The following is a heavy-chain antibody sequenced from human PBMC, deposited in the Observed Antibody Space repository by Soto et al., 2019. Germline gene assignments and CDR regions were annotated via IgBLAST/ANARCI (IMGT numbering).Heavy chain of an antibody. D-gene: IGHD1-20*01. V-gene: IGHV4-31*03. Sequence: QGQLQESGPELVKPSQTLSLTCTVSGGSISSGGSYWGWIRQHPGRGLEWIGYIDNSGTSYYNPSLKSRLTISVDTSNNQVSLHLRSVTAADTAVYYCARVGISGTIDACDIWGQGTMVTVSS. CDR3: ARVGISGTIDACDI. J-gene: IGHJ3*02. CDR1: GGSISSGGSY. CDR2: IDNSGTS.